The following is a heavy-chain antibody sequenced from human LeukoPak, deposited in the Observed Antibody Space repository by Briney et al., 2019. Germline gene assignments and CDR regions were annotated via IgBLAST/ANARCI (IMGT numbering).Heavy chain of an antibody. CDR2: ISGSGGST. CDR3: AKETVVVVAATPDAFDI. V-gene: IGHV3-23*01. CDR1: GFTFSSHA. Sequence: PGGSLRLSCAASGFTFSSHAMSWVRQAPGKGLEWASGISGSGGSTHYADSVEDRFTISRDNSKNTLYLQVNSLRAEDTAVYYCAKETVVVVAATPDAFDIWGQGTMVTVSS. D-gene: IGHD2-15*01. J-gene: IGHJ3*02.